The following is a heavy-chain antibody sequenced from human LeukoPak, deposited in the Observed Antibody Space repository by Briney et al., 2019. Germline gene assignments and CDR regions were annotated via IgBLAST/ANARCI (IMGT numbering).Heavy chain of an antibody. CDR2: INHSGST. Sequence: PSETLSLTCAVYGGSFSGYYWSWIRQPPGKGLEWIGEINHSGSTNYNPSLKSRVTLSVDTSKNQFSLKLSSVTAADTAVYYCARGRSYYGSGSYQNWFDPWGQGTLVTVSS. CDR1: GGSFSGYY. V-gene: IGHV4-34*01. CDR3: ARGRSYYGSGSYQNWFDP. D-gene: IGHD3-10*01. J-gene: IGHJ5*02.